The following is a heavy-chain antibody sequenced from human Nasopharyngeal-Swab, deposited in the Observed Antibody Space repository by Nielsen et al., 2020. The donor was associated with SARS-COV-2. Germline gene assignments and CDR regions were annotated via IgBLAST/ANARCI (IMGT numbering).Heavy chain of an antibody. Sequence: GGSLRLSCAASGFTFSSYSMNWVRQAPGKGLEWVSYISSSSSTIYYADSVKGRFTISRDNAKNSLYLQMNSLRDEDTAVYYCARAQPLTIFGVVGWFDPWGQGTLVTVSS. D-gene: IGHD3-3*01. CDR1: GFTFSSYS. J-gene: IGHJ5*02. V-gene: IGHV3-48*02. CDR2: ISSSSSTI. CDR3: ARAQPLTIFGVVGWFDP.